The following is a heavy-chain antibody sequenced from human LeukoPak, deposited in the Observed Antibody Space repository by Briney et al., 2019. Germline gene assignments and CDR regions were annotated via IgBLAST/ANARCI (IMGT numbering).Heavy chain of an antibody. CDR3: ARQREGYFDL. Sequence: NPSETLSLTCAVYVGSFSDYYWSWIRQPPGKGLEWIGEINHSGSTNYNPSLKGRVTMSEVTSKNQFSLKLSSVTAADTAVYYCARQREGYFDLWGRGTLVTVSS. J-gene: IGHJ2*01. CDR1: VGSFSDYY. CDR2: INHSGST. V-gene: IGHV4-34*01.